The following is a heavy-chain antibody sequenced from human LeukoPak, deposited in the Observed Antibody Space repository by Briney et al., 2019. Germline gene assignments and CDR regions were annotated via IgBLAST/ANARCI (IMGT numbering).Heavy chain of an antibody. CDR3: AKGGDILTGYYGGWFDP. V-gene: IGHV3-74*01. CDR1: GFTFSSYW. Sequence: GGSLRLSCAASGFTFSSYWMHWVRQAPGKALVWVSRINSDGSSTSYADSVKGRFTISRDNSKNTLYLQMNSLRAEDTAVYYCAKGGDILTGYYGGWFDPWGQGTLVTVSS. D-gene: IGHD3-9*01. CDR2: INSDGSST. J-gene: IGHJ5*02.